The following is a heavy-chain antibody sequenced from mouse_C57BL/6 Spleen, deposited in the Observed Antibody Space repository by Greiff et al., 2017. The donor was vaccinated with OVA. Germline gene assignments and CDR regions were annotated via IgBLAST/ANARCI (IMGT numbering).Heavy chain of an antibody. Sequence: EVQLQQSGPELVKPGASVKISCKASGYTFTDYYMNWVKQSHGKSLEWIGDINPNNGGTSYNQKFKGKATLTVDKSSSTAYMELRSLTSEDSAVYYCARGAGYDGAWFAYWGQGTLVTVSA. V-gene: IGHV1-26*01. J-gene: IGHJ3*01. CDR3: ARGAGYDGAWFAY. CDR2: INPNNGGT. CDR1: GYTFTDYY. D-gene: IGHD2-2*01.